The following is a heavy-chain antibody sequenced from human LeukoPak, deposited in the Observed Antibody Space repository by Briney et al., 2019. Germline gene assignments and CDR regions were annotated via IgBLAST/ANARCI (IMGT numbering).Heavy chain of an antibody. CDR1: GDSVSSDTTA. J-gene: IGHJ5*02. D-gene: IGHD2-15*01. CDR3: ARSVGYCSGGSCYSRNWFDP. Sequence: RSQALSLTCAISGDSVSSDTTAWNWIRQSPSRGLEWLGRTYYRSKWYNDYAVSVKSRITINPDTSKNQFSLQLNSVTPEDTAVYYCARSVGYCSGGSCYSRNWFDPWGQGTLVTVSS. V-gene: IGHV6-1*01. CDR2: TYYRSKWYN.